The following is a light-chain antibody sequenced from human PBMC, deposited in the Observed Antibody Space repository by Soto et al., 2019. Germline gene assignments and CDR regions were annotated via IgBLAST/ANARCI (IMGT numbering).Light chain of an antibody. CDR2: DNN. V-gene: IGLV1-51*01. CDR1: SSNIGNSF. CDR3: GAWDGGLSAFV. J-gene: IGLJ1*01. Sequence: QSVLTQPPSVSAAPGRTVTISCSGSSSNIGNSFVYWYQQLPGTAPRLLIYDNNERPSGIPDRFSGSKSGTSATLGITGLQAGDEADYYCGAWDGGLSAFVFGTGTKLTVL.